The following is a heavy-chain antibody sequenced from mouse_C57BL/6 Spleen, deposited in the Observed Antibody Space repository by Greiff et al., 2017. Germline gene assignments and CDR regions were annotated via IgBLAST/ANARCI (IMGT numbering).Heavy chain of an antibody. CDR3: ARGFSTVVGTRYFDY. Sequence: QVQLQQPGAELVKPGASVKLSCKASCYTFTSYWMHWVKQRPGQGLEWIGMIHPNSGSTNYNEKFKSKATLTVDKSSSTADMQLSSLTSEDSAVYYCARGFSTVVGTRYFDYWGQGTTLTVSS. CDR1: CYTFTSYW. CDR2: IHPNSGST. J-gene: IGHJ2*01. D-gene: IGHD1-1*01. V-gene: IGHV1-64*01.